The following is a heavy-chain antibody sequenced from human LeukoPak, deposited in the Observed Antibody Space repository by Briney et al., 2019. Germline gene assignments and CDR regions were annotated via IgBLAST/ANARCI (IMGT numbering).Heavy chain of an antibody. CDR1: GFTFSSYG. CDR2: IWYDGSNK. V-gene: IGHV3-33*01. J-gene: IGHJ4*02. D-gene: IGHD3-22*01. CDR3: ARDGNYYDSSGWFDY. Sequence: GGSLSLSCAASGFTFSSYGMHWVRQAPGKGLEWVAVIWYDGSNKYYADSVKGRFTISRDNSKNTLYLQMNSLRAEDTAVYYCARDGNYYDSSGWFDYWGQGTLVTVSS.